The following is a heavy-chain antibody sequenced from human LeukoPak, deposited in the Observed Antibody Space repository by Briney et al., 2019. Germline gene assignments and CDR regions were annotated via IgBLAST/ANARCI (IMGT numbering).Heavy chain of an antibody. Sequence: ASVNVSCKASGYTFTGYYMHWVRQAPGQGLEWMGWINPNSGGTNYAQKFQGRVTMTTDTSTSTAYMELRSLRSDDTAVYYCARAPRWGGYFDYWGQGTLVTVSS. V-gene: IGHV1-2*02. D-gene: IGHD3-16*01. CDR3: ARAPRWGGYFDY. J-gene: IGHJ4*02. CDR2: INPNSGGT. CDR1: GYTFTGYY.